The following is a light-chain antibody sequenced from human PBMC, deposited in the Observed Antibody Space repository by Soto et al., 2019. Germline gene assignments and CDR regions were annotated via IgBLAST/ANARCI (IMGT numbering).Light chain of an antibody. CDR2: EVS. CDR1: SXDIGVHNY. V-gene: IGLV2-14*01. CDR3: FSFEIRGTPYV. Sequence: QSALTQPASVSGSPGQSITISCSGSSXDIGVHNYVSWYEQHPGKAPKLILYEVSYRPSGVSNRFSGSKSGNTASLTISGLQAKDEADYYFFSFEIRGTPYVFGAGTTVPS. J-gene: IGLJ1*01.